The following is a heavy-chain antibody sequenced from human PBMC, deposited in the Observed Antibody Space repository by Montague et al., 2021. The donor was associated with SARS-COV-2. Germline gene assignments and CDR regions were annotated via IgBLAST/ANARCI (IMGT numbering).Heavy chain of an antibody. D-gene: IGHD3-10*01. Sequence: SLRLSCAASGFTFSSYWMHWVRQAPGKGLVWVSRINSDGSSTSYADSMKGRFTISRDNAKNTLYLQMNSLRAEDTAVYYCARDIRFYYGSGSPYGDLDYWGQGTLVTVSS. CDR1: GFTFSSYW. J-gene: IGHJ4*02. V-gene: IGHV3-74*01. CDR2: INSDGSST. CDR3: ARDIRFYYGSGSPYGDLDY.